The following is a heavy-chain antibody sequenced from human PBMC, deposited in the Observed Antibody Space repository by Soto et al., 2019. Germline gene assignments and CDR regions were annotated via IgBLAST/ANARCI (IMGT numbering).Heavy chain of an antibody. J-gene: IGHJ4*02. CDR3: ARSGPPARY. V-gene: IGHV1-18*03. D-gene: IGHD2-2*01. Sequence: QVQLVQSGSEVKNPGASVKVSCKASGYTFTIYAISWVRQAPGQGLEWMGWISAYNGNTNYAQKLQGRVTMTTDTSMTTPYMELRSLRSDDMTVYYSARSGPPARYWGKGNLVTVSS. CDR2: ISAYNGNT. CDR1: GYTFTIYA.